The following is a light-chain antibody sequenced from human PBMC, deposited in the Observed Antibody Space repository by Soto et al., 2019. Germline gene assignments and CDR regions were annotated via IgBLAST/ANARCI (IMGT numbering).Light chain of an antibody. CDR1: SSNIGAGYD. V-gene: IGLV1-40*01. CDR2: GNS. J-gene: IGLJ2*01. CDR3: QYYDRSLSGYVV. Sequence: QSVLTQPPSVSGAPGQRVTISCTGSSSNIGAGYDVHWYQQLPGTAPKLLIYGNSNRPSGVPDRFSCSKSGTSASLAITGLQAEDEADYYCQYYDRSLSGYVVFGGGTKLTVL.